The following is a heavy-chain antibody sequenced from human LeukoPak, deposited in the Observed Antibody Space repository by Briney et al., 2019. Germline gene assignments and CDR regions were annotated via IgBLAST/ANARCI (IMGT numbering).Heavy chain of an antibody. CDR2: MNPNSGNT. CDR3: ARSWGCSSTSCHLGSDY. V-gene: IGHV1-8*01. Sequence: GASVKVSCKASGYTFTSYDINWVRQATGQELEGMGWMNPNSGNTGYAQKFQGRVTMTRNTSISTAYMELSSLSSEDTAVYYCARSWGCSSTSCHLGSDYWGQGTLVTVSS. CDR1: GYTFTSYD. D-gene: IGHD2-2*01. J-gene: IGHJ4*02.